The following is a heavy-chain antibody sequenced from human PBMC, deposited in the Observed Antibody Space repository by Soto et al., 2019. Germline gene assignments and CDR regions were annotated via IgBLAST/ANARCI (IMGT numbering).Heavy chain of an antibody. CDR2: IYYSGST. J-gene: IGHJ4*02. CDR1: GDFITSNSYF. Sequence: LSLTCTVSGDFITSNSYFWAWIRQPPGKGLEWIGSIYYSGSTYHNPSLKSRVTISVDRSNNQFSLKLTSVTAADTAVYYCARHFSVDHFDYWGQGALVTVSS. V-gene: IGHV4-39*01. D-gene: IGHD3-9*01. CDR3: ARHFSVDHFDY.